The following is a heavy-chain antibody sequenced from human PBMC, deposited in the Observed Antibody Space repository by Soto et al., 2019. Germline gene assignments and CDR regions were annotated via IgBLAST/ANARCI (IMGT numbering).Heavy chain of an antibody. CDR3: VRDSHGDY. V-gene: IGHV3-74*01. Sequence: EVQLVESGGGLVQPGGSLRLSCAGSGFTFSNYWMHWVRQAPGKGLEWVSRIDHDGPTDYADSVRGRFIISRDNAENTLYLQMNSLRPEDTAVYYCVRDSHGDYWGQGTRVTVSS. CDR2: IDHDGPT. J-gene: IGHJ4*02. CDR1: GFTFSNYW.